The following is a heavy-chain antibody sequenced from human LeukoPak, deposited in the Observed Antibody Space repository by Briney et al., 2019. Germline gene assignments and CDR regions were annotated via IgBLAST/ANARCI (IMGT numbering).Heavy chain of an antibody. CDR3: TTDYGGPLWD. Sequence: GGSLRLSCAASGFTVSSNYMSWVRQAPGKGLEWVSVIYSDGNTYYADSVKGRFIISRDNSKNTLYLQMNSLRAEDTAVYYCTTDYGGPLWDWGQGTLVTVSS. J-gene: IGHJ4*02. CDR2: IYSDGNT. D-gene: IGHD3-16*01. CDR1: GFTVSSNY. V-gene: IGHV3-53*01.